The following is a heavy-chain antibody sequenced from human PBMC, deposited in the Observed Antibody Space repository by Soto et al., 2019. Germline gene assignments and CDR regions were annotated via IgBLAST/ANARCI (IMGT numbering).Heavy chain of an antibody. V-gene: IGHV3-73*01. D-gene: IGHD3-10*01. CDR3: TRPLYYGSGSWGYGMDV. J-gene: IGHJ6*02. Sequence: PGGSLRLSCAASGFTFSGSAMHWVRQASGKGLEWVGRIRSKANSYATAYAASVKGRFTISRDDSKNTAYLQMNSLKTEDTAVYYCTRPLYYGSGSWGYGMDVWGQGTTVTVSS. CDR2: IRSKANSYAT. CDR1: GFTFSGSA.